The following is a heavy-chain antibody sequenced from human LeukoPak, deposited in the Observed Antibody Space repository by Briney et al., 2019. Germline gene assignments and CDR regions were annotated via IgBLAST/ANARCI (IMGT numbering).Heavy chain of an antibody. Sequence: GSLRLSCAASGFSLSTYNMDWVRQPPGKGLEWIGSIYYSGSTYYNPSLKSRVTISVDTSKNQFSLKLSSVTAADTAVYYCARQSLRWSYDAFDIWGQGTMVTVSS. CDR2: IYYSGST. CDR3: ARQSLRWSYDAFDI. D-gene: IGHD2-21*01. V-gene: IGHV4-39*07. CDR1: GFSLSTYN. J-gene: IGHJ3*02.